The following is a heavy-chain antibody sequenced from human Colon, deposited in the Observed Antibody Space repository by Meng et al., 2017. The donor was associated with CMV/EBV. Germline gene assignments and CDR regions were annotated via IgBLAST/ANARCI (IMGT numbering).Heavy chain of an antibody. CDR3: AKTLYAVPAAIANDGFDV. CDR2: ISGIGGVT. Sequence: GGSLRLSCAASGFTFSNYAMTWVRQAPGKGLEWVASISGIGGVTYYADSVKGRFTIFKGDSRSAVSLQMNSLRVDDMAVYFCAKTLYAVPAAIANDGFDVWGQGTMVTVSS. D-gene: IGHD2-2*01. V-gene: IGHV3-23*01. CDR1: GFTFSNYA. J-gene: IGHJ3*01.